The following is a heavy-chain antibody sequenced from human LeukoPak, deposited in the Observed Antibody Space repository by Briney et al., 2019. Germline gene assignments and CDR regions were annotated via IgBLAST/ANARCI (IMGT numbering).Heavy chain of an antibody. CDR2: IYYSGST. V-gene: IGHV4-59*01. CDR3: AREGSGWPDAFDI. CDR1: GGSISSYY. J-gene: IGHJ3*02. Sequence: PSETLSLTCTVSGGSISSYYWSWIRQPPGKGLEWIGYIYYSGSTNYNPSLKSRVTISVDTSKNQFSLKLSSVTAADTAVYYCAREGSGWPDAFDIWGQGTMVTVSS. D-gene: IGHD6-19*01.